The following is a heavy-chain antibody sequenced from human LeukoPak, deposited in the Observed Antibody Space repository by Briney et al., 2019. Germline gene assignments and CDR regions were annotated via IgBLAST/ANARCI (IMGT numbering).Heavy chain of an antibody. D-gene: IGHD6-13*01. CDR2: ISSSGSTI. CDR1: GFTFSSYE. V-gene: IGHV3-48*03. Sequence: LSGGSLRLSCAASGFTFSSYEMNWVRQAPGKGRGWVSYISSSGSTIYYADSVKGRFTISRDNAKKSLSLQMNSLRADDTAVYYCARGYSSSWYLDWGQGTLVTVSS. CDR3: ARGYSSSWYLD. J-gene: IGHJ4*02.